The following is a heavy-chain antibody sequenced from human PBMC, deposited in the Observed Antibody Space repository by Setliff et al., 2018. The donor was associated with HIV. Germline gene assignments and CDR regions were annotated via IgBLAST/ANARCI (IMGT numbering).Heavy chain of an antibody. CDR1: GGSIYGYY. Sequence: LSLTCAVYGGSIYGYYWSWIRQPPGKGLEWIAEINHRGSTNYNPSLKSRVTISVDTSKNQFSLKLRSVTATDTAVYYCARVRIRFDPWGQGTLVTVSS. D-gene: IGHD4-17*01. V-gene: IGHV4-34*01. J-gene: IGHJ5*02. CDR3: ARVRIRFDP. CDR2: INHRGST.